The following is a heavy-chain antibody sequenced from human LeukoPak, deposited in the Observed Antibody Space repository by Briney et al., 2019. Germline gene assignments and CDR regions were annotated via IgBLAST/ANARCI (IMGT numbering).Heavy chain of an antibody. V-gene: IGHV4-38-2*02. D-gene: IGHD6-13*01. Sequence: NPSETLSLTCSVSGYSISSGYYWGWIRQPPGKGLEWIGSIYHSGSTYYNPSLKSRVTISVDTSKNQFSLKLSSVTAADTAVYYCARTHLVFGQLALDYWGQGTLVTVAS. CDR3: ARTHLVFGQLALDY. CDR2: IYHSGST. J-gene: IGHJ4*02. CDR1: GYSISSGYY.